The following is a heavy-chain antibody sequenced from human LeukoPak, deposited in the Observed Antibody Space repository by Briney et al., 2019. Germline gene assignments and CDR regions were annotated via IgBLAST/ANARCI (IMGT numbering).Heavy chain of an antibody. J-gene: IGHJ4*02. Sequence: GGSLRLSCAASGFTFSSYAMTWVRQAPGKGLVWVSRISSDGTNTLYADSVKGRFTISRDNARDTLHLQMNSLRADDTAVYYCVVGGGIYWGQGTLVTVS. CDR2: ISSDGTNT. CDR1: GFTFSSYA. D-gene: IGHD1-26*01. CDR3: VVGGGIY. V-gene: IGHV3-74*03.